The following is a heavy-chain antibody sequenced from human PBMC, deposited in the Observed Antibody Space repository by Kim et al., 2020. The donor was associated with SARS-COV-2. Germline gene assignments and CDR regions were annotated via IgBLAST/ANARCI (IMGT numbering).Heavy chain of an antibody. D-gene: IGHD5-12*01. J-gene: IGHJ5*02. CDR3: ARPWTNGFDP. V-gene: IGHV4-39*01. Sequence: STYSNPSLRSRVTISVDTSKNQFSLKLSSVTAADTAVYYCARPWTNGFDPWGQGTLVTVSS. CDR2: ST.